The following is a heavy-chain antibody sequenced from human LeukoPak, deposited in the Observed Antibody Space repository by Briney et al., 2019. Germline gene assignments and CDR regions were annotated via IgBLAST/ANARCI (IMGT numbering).Heavy chain of an antibody. Sequence: GSLRLSCAASGFTFSSYWMHWVRQAPGKGLEWIGNVFYSGSTHYNSSLKSRVTISVDTSKNQFSLKLTSVTATDTAVYYCARGHSSSWSTVDYWGQGTLVTVSS. CDR1: GFTFSSYW. CDR3: ARGHSSSWSTVDY. CDR2: VFYSGST. J-gene: IGHJ4*02. D-gene: IGHD6-13*01. V-gene: IGHV4-39*01.